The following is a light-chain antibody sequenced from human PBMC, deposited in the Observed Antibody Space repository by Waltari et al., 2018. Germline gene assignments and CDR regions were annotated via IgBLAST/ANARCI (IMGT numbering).Light chain of an antibody. CDR1: QDIANY. CDR3: QKYYGSSLP. CDR2: TAS. V-gene: IGKV1-27*01. J-gene: IGKJ4*01. Sequence: DIQLTQSPSSLSASVGDRVTITCRASQDIANYLAWYQQKPGKVPKLLIYTASTLHSGVPSRFSGSGSGTDFTLTISSLHPEDVATYYCQKYYGSSLPFGGGTKVEIK.